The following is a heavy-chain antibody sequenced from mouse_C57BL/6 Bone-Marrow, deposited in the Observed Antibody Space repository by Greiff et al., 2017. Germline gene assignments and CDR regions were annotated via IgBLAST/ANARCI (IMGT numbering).Heavy chain of an antibody. CDR3: SIYSLSLNYFAY. J-gene: IGHJ2*01. CDR1: GYTFTSYW. CDR2: IFPGNSDT. V-gene: IGHV1-5*01. D-gene: IGHD2-12*01. Sequence: EVQLQQSGTVLARPGASVKMSCKTTGYTFTSYWMHWVKQRPGQGLEWIGAIFPGNSDTSYNQKFKGKAKLTAVTSASTAYMEISRMTNEDSAVYNCSIYSLSLNYFAYGGQGTTLTVS.